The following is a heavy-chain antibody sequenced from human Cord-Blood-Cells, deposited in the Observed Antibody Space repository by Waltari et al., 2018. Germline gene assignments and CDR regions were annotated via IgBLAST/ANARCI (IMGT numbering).Heavy chain of an antibody. Sequence: QVQLVQYGAEVKKPGASVKVSCKASGYTFTGYYMHWVRQAPGQGLEWMGWINPNRGSTNYAKKFQGRVTMTRDTSISTAYMELSRLRSDDTAVYYCASVPDSSDFDYWGQGTLVTVSS. CDR1: GYTFTGYY. CDR2: INPNRGST. D-gene: IGHD6-25*01. CDR3: ASVPDSSDFDY. V-gene: IGHV1-2*02. J-gene: IGHJ4*02.